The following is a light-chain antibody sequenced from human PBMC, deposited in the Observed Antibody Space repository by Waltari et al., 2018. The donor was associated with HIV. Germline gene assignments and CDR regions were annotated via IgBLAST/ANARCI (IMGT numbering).Light chain of an antibody. CDR3: AAWDDSLNGRV. CDR2: SNT. J-gene: IGLJ2*01. CDR1: SSSIRSNT. V-gene: IGLV1-44*01. Sequence: QPVLTQPPSASGTPGPRVTISCSGSSSSIRSNTVTWYQQLPGTAPKPLIYSNTQRPSGVPDRFSGSKSGTSASLAISGLQSEDEADYYCAAWDDSLNGRVFGGGTKLTVL.